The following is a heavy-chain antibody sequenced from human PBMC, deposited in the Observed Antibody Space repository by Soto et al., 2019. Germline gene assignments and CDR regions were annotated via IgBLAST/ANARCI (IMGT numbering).Heavy chain of an antibody. D-gene: IGHD5-18*01. CDR1: GYTFSNYG. J-gene: IGHJ4*02. Sequence: GASVKVSCKASGYTFSNYGISWVRQAPGQGLEWMAWISIYNGNTNYAQNLQGRVTMTTDTSTSTAYMELRSLRSDDTALYYCAGTPYTYGKSFYFDYWGQGTLVTVSS. CDR2: ISIYNGNT. V-gene: IGHV1-18*04. CDR3: AGTPYTYGKSFYFDY.